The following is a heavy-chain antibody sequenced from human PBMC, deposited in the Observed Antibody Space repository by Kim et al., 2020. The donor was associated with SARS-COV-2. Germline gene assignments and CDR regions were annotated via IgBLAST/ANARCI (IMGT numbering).Heavy chain of an antibody. Sequence: SVKVSCKASGGTFSSYAISWVRQAPGQGLEWMGRIIPILGIANYAQKFQGRVTITADKSTSTAYMELSSLRSEDTAVYYCARDGWPGYSGYDFVRAGDYYYYYGMDNWGQGTTVTVSS. J-gene: IGHJ6*02. V-gene: IGHV1-69*04. D-gene: IGHD5-12*01. CDR3: ARDGWPGYSGYDFVRAGDYYYYYGMDN. CDR2: IIPILGIA. CDR1: GGTFSSYA.